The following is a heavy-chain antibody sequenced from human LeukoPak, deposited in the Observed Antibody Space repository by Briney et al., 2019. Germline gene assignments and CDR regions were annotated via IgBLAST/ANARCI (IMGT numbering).Heavy chain of an antibody. CDR2: IRQDGSGE. J-gene: IGHJ4*02. Sequence: PGGSLRLSCVASGFTFSRYWMSWVRQAPGKGLEWVANIRQDGSGEFYADSVKGRFTVSRDNAKNSLYLQMNSLRAEDTAVYYCARDYGGSSPFDYWGQGTLVIVSS. D-gene: IGHD4-23*01. CDR3: ARDYGGSSPFDY. CDR1: GFTFSRYW. V-gene: IGHV3-7*01.